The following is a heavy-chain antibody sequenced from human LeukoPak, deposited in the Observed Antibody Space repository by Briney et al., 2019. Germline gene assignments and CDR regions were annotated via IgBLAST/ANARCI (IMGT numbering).Heavy chain of an antibody. Sequence: GGSLSPACAASGFTFSSYAMSWVRQAPGKGLEWVSGITGSGGNTYYADSVKGRFTISRDNSKNRLYLRMNSLRAEDTAVYYCAKDREQRWLQLGAFNMWAQGPMVTVSS. V-gene: IGHV3-23*01. D-gene: IGHD5-24*01. J-gene: IGHJ3*02. CDR2: ITGSGGNT. CDR3: AKDREQRWLQLGAFNM. CDR1: GFTFSSYA.